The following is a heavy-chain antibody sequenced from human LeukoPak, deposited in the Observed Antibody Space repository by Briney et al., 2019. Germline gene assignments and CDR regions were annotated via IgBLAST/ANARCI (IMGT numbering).Heavy chain of an antibody. Sequence: SETLSLTCAVYGGSFSGYYWSWIRQPPGKGLEWIGEINHSGSTNYNPSLKSRVTISVDTSKDQFSLKLSSVTAADTAVYYCARGTRLLPYAFDIWGQGTMVTVSS. D-gene: IGHD1-26*01. J-gene: IGHJ3*02. CDR2: INHSGST. CDR1: GGSFSGYY. V-gene: IGHV4-34*01. CDR3: ARGTRLLPYAFDI.